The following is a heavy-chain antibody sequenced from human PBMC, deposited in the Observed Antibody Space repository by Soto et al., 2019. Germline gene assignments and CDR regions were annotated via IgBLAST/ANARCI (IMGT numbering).Heavy chain of an antibody. J-gene: IGHJ6*02. D-gene: IGHD6-6*01. Sequence: GESLKVSCQGSGYSFASYWIGWVRQMTGKELVWIGRIDPSASYTNYSPSFQGRVTISTDNPITTAYLQWSSLKASDTAMYFCARLDSASSRVDDYYYGLDVWGQGTTVTVSS. V-gene: IGHV5-10-1*01. CDR2: IDPSASYT. CDR1: GYSFASYW. CDR3: ARLDSASSRVDDYYYGLDV.